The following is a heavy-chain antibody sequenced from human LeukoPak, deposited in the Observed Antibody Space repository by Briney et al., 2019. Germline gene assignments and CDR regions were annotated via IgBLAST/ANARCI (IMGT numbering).Heavy chain of an antibody. CDR3: ARVRVDTAMVNFDY. CDR2: IYYSGST. CDR1: WGPISRGGYY. D-gene: IGHD5-18*01. J-gene: IGHJ4*02. Sequence: SETLSLTCPVSWGPISRGGYYLSWIRQHPGKGLEWVGYIYYSGSTYYNPSLKSRVTISVDTSKNQFSLKLSSVTAADTAVYYCARVRVDTAMVNFDYWGQGTLVTVSS. V-gene: IGHV4-31*03.